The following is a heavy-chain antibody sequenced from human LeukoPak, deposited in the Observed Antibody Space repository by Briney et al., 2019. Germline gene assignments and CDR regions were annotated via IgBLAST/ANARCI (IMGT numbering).Heavy chain of an antibody. D-gene: IGHD3-22*01. CDR3: ANFGGDSSGYYYPLDY. V-gene: IGHV3-48*03. J-gene: IGHJ4*02. Sequence: GGSLRLSCATSGFTFSTSEIHWVRQAPGKGLEWVSHISSTSSTIYYADSVKGRFTMSRDNAKNLVFLQMNSLRVEDTAVYYCANFGGDSSGYYYPLDYWGQGTLVTVSS. CDR1: GFTFSTSE. CDR2: ISSTSSTI.